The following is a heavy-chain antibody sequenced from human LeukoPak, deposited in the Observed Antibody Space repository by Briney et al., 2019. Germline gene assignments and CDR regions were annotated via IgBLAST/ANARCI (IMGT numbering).Heavy chain of an antibody. CDR1: GFSFSSYA. Sequence: GGSLRLSCVASGFSFSSYAMSWVRRTPGKGLEWVSGISGSGGSTYHADSVKGRFTISRDNSKNTLYLQMNSLRAEDTAVYYCARRGRITMVRGVIILRYYYYYMDVWGKGTTVTVSS. D-gene: IGHD3-10*01. CDR3: ARRGRITMVRGVIILRYYYYYMDV. CDR2: ISGSGGST. J-gene: IGHJ6*03. V-gene: IGHV3-23*01.